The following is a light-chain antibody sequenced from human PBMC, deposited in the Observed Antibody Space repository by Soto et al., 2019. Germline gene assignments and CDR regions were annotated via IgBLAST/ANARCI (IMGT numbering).Light chain of an antibody. Sequence: QSALTQPASVSGSPGQSITISCTGTSSDVGSYNLVSWYQQHPGKAPKLMIYEVSKRPSGVSNRFSGSKSGNTASLTISGLQAEDEADYCCCSYAGSSSHVVFGGGTKLTVL. J-gene: IGLJ2*01. CDR3: CSYAGSSSHVV. CDR1: SSDVGSYNL. CDR2: EVS. V-gene: IGLV2-23*02.